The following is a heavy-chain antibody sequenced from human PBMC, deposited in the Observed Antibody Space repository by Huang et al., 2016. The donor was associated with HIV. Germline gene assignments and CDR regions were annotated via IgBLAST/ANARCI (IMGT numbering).Heavy chain of an antibody. J-gene: IGHJ4*02. CDR1: GYTFTDSN. CDR3: ARDWSFGSSTSPAD. CDR2: SNPKRGGT. V-gene: IGHV1-2*02. D-gene: IGHD6-6*01. Sequence: QVQLVQSGAEVKNPGASVRVSCKASGYTFTDSNIHWVRQAPGQGLEWMGWSNPKRGGTIDAQRFQGRSTMTRDTTISTVHMDLRRIQSDDTAVYFCARDWSFGSSTSPADWGQGTLVTVSS.